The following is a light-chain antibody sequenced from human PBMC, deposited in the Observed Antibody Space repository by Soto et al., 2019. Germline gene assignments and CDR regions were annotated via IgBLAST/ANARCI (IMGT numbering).Light chain of an antibody. Sequence: DIRVTQSPSSVSASVGDRVTITCRASQGLVNWLAWYQQKPGKAPKLLIYAASSFQSGVPSRFSGSGSGPDFTLTISSLKPEDFATYYCQQTSSFPLTFGGGTKVEIK. CDR2: AAS. CDR1: QGLVNW. V-gene: IGKV1-12*01. J-gene: IGKJ4*01. CDR3: QQTSSFPLT.